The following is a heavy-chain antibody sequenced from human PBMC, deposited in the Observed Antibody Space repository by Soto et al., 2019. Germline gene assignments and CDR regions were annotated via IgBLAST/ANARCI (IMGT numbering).Heavy chain of an antibody. CDR1: GGTFSTYV. D-gene: IGHD3-3*01. CDR2: IIPIFGTA. J-gene: IGHJ4*02. V-gene: IGHV1-69*12. Sequence: QVQLVQSGAEVKKPGSSVKVSCKASGGTFSTYVISWVRQAPGQALEWMGGIIPIFGTANYAQKFQGRVTISADESTSTAYMELTSLRSEDTAVYYCARQITILNPFDYWGQGTLVTVSS. CDR3: ARQITILNPFDY.